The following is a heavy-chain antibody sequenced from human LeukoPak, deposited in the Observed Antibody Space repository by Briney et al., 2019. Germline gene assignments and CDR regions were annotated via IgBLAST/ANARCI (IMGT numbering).Heavy chain of an antibody. CDR3: ARGFDGANAFDL. CDR2: INQDGSEK. Sequence: GGSLRLSCVASRFTISNYWMNWVRQAPGEGLEWVANINQDGSEKYHVDSVKGRFTISRDNAKNSVYLQMNSLRAEDTAVYYCARGFDGANAFDLWGQGTLVTVSS. CDR1: RFTISNYW. J-gene: IGHJ3*01. V-gene: IGHV3-7*01.